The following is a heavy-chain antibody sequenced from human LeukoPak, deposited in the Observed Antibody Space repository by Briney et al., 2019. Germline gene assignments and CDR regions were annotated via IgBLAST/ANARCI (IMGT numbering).Heavy chain of an antibody. CDR1: GFTFSSYA. D-gene: IGHD6-13*01. CDR3: ARQIAAAGP. J-gene: IGHJ5*02. Sequence: GGSLRLSCAASGFTFSSYAMHWVRQAPGKGLEWVAVISYDGSNKYYADSVKGRFTISRDNSKNTLYLQMNSLRAEDTAVYYCARQIAAAGPWGQGTLVTVSS. V-gene: IGHV3-30-3*01. CDR2: ISYDGSNK.